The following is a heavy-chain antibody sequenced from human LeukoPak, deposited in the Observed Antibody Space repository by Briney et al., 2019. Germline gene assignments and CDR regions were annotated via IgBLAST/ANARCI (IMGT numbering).Heavy chain of an antibody. D-gene: IGHD3-16*02. CDR3: AREEHDYVWGSYRYYYYYGIDV. Sequence: GGSLRLSCAASGFTFSSYAMHWVRQAPGKGLEWVAVISYDGSNKYYADSVKGRFTISRDNSKDTLYLQMDSLRAEDTALYYCAREEHDYVWGSYRYYYYYGIDVWGQGTTVTVSS. J-gene: IGHJ6*02. CDR1: GFTFSSYA. CDR2: ISYDGSNK. V-gene: IGHV3-30-3*01.